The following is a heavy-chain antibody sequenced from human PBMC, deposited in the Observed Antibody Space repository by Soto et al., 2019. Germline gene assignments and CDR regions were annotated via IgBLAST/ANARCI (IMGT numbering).Heavy chain of an antibody. CDR3: ARGGVTTIFGDS. CDR1: GFTFSTYP. CDR2: IDTTRKTI. J-gene: IGHJ4*02. D-gene: IGHD3-10*02. Sequence: EVQLVESGGGLVQPGGSLRVSCVASGFTFSTYPMNWVRQAPGKGLEWISYIDTTRKTIYYADSVKGRFIISRDNAKNSLYLQMNSLRDEDTAVYHCARGGVTTIFGDSWGQGTLVTVSS. V-gene: IGHV3-48*02.